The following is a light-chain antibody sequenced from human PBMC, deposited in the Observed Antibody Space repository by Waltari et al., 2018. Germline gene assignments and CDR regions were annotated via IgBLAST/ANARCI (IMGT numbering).Light chain of an antibody. CDR3: QQYYTNPRT. CDR2: WAS. J-gene: IGKJ1*01. V-gene: IGKV4-1*01. CDR1: QSVLYNSNNENY. Sequence: DIVMPQSPDSLTVSLGERAPINCKSNQSVLYNSNNENYVAWYQQKPGQPPKLLIYWASTRQSGVPDRFSGSGSGTDFTLTISSLQAEDVAVYHCQQYYTNPRTFGQGTKVEIK.